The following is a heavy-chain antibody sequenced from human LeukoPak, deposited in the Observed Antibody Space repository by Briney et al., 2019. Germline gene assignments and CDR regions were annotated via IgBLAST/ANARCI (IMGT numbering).Heavy chain of an antibody. D-gene: IGHD1-26*01. J-gene: IGHJ3*02. CDR3: ATPYSGGYHGLDI. CDR1: GGSISSSTYY. Sequence: PSETLSLTCTVSGGSISSSTYYWGWIRQPPGKGLEWIGSIYYSGSTYYSPSLKSRVTISVDTSKNQLSLKLNSVTAADTAVYYCATPYSGGYHGLDIWGQGTTVTVSS. V-gene: IGHV4-39*01. CDR2: IYYSGST.